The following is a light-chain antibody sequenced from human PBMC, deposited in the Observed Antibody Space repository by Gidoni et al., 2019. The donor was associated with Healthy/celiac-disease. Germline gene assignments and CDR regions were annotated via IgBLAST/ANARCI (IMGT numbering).Light chain of an antibody. Sequence: IVRTQAPDSRAVSLGERATINCKSSQSVLYSSNNKNYLAWYQQKPGQPPKLLIYWASTRESGVPDRFSGSGSGTDFTLTISSLQAEDVAVYYCQQYYSTPRTFGQGTKVEIK. CDR1: QSVLYSSNNKNY. V-gene: IGKV4-1*01. CDR2: WAS. J-gene: IGKJ1*01. CDR3: QQYYSTPRT.